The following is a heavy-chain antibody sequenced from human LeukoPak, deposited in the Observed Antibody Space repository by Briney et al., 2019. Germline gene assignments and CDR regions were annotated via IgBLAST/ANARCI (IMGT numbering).Heavy chain of an antibody. CDR2: IKLDGSEK. J-gene: IGHJ3*02. V-gene: IGHV3-7*03. CDR3: VRYTASDAFDI. Sequence: GGSLRLSCVASGFTFGKYWMSWVRQAPGKGLEWVANIKLDGSEKNYVDSVKGRFTISRDNTKNSLYLQMNSLRAEDTAVYYCVRYTASDAFDIWGQGTMVTVSS. CDR1: GFTFGKYW. D-gene: IGHD5-18*01.